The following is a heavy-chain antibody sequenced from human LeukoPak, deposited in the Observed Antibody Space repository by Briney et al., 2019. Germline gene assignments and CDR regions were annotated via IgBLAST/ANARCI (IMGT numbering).Heavy chain of an antibody. V-gene: IGHV4-34*01. J-gene: IGHJ6*02. D-gene: IGHD3-22*01. CDR2: INHSGST. Sequence: SETLSLTCAVYGGSFSGYYWSWIRQPPGKGLEWIGEINHSGSTNYNPSLKSRVTISVDTSKNQFSLKLSSVTAADTAVYYCARARPRYDSSGYYYLYYYYYGMDVWGQGTTVTVSS. CDR1: GGSFSGYY. CDR3: ARARPRYDSSGYYYLYYYYYGMDV.